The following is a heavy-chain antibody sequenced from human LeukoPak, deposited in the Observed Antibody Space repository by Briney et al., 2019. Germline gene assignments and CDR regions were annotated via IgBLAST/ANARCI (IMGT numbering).Heavy chain of an antibody. Sequence: GGSLRLSCAASGFIFSTYGMHWVRQAPGKGLEWVAFIRYDGSKKYYADSVKGRFTISRDNAKNSLYLQMNSLRAEDTAVYYCARVQLGYCTNGVCYQPFDYWGQGTLVTVSS. V-gene: IGHV3-30*02. CDR3: ARVQLGYCTNGVCYQPFDY. CDR1: GFIFSTYG. J-gene: IGHJ4*02. CDR2: IRYDGSKK. D-gene: IGHD2-8*01.